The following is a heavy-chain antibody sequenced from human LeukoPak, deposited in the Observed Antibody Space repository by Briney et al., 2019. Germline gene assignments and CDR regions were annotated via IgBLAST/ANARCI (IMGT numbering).Heavy chain of an antibody. CDR2: ISGSGGYT. Sequence: GRSLRLSCTASGFAFSSFAMTWVRQAPGKGLEWVSGISGSGGYTYYADSVQGRFTVSRDNSKNRLYLQLNSLRVEDTAVFYCARDTSSSWYYFDHWGQGTLVTVSS. D-gene: IGHD6-13*01. V-gene: IGHV3-23*01. CDR1: GFAFSSFA. J-gene: IGHJ4*02. CDR3: ARDTSSSWYYFDH.